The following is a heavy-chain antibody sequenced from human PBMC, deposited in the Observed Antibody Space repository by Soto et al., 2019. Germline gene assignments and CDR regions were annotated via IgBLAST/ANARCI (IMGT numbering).Heavy chain of an antibody. CDR2: IYATGTT. Sequence: PSETLSLTCTVSGASISGFYWSWIRKSAGKGLEWIGRIYATGTTDYNPSLKSRVMMSVDTSKKQFSLKLRSVTAADTAVYYCVRDGTKTLRDWFDPWGKGILVTVPS. D-gene: IGHD1-1*01. J-gene: IGHJ5*02. V-gene: IGHV4-4*07. CDR3: VRDGTKTLRDWFDP. CDR1: GASISGFY.